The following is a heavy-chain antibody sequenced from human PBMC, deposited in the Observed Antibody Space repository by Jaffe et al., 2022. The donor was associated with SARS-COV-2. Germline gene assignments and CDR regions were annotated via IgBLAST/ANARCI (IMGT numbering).Heavy chain of an antibody. V-gene: IGHV4-59*01. D-gene: IGHD3-22*01. Sequence: QVQLQESGPGLVKPSETLSLTCTVSGGSISSYYWSWIRQPPGKGLEWIGYIYYSGSTNYNPSLKSRVTISVDTSKNQFSLKLSSVTAADTAVYYCARLNYYDSSGYYPFDYWGQGTLVTVSS. J-gene: IGHJ4*02. CDR3: ARLNYYDSSGYYPFDY. CDR1: GGSISSYY. CDR2: IYYSGST.